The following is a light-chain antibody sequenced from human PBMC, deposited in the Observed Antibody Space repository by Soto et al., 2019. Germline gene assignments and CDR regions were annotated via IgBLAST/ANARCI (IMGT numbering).Light chain of an antibody. CDR1: SSDVGGYNY. Sequence: QSLLTQPASVSGSPGQSITISCTGNSSDVGGYNYVSWYQQHPGKAPKLMIYDVSNRPSGVSNRFSGSKSGNTASLTISGLQAEDEADYYCSSFTGSNYVFGTGTKVTVL. J-gene: IGLJ1*01. V-gene: IGLV2-14*01. CDR3: SSFTGSNYV. CDR2: DVS.